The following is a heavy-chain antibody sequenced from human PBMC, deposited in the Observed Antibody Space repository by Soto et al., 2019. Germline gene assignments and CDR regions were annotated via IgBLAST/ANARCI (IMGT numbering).Heavy chain of an antibody. J-gene: IGHJ6*02. CDR1: GYTFTRSG. D-gene: IGHD5-12*01. CDR3: AREGVAPYYYYGMDV. Sequence: ASVKVSCKASGYTFTRSGISWVRQASGQGLEWMGWISTYNGDTNYAQTFQGRVTMTTDTSTSTVHMEVRSLRSDDTAVYYCAREGVAPYYYYGMDVWGQGIPVTVSS. CDR2: ISTYNGDT. V-gene: IGHV1-18*01.